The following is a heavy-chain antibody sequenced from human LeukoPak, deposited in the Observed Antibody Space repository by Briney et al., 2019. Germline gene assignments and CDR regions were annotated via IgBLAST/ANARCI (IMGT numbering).Heavy chain of an antibody. CDR1: GFTFSSYA. CDR2: ISSSSSYI. D-gene: IGHD3-10*01. J-gene: IGHJ4*02. CDR3: ARDTGSDDDY. Sequence: GGSLRLSCAASGFTFSSYAMSWVRQAPGKGLEWVSSISSSSSYIYYADSVKGRFTISRDNAKNSLYLQMNSLRAEDTAVYYCARDTGSDDDYWGQGTLVTVSS. V-gene: IGHV3-21*01.